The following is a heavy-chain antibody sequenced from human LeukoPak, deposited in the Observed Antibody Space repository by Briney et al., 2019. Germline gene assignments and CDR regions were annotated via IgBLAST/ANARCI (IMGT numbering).Heavy chain of an antibody. D-gene: IGHD3-9*01. CDR1: GGSISSYY. Sequence: SETLSLTCTVSGGSISSYYWSWIRQPPGKGLEWIGYIYYSGSTNYNPSLKSRVTISVDTSKNQFSLKLSSVTAADTAVYYCAREGRSRYDILTGYYPFDYWGQGTLVTVSS. V-gene: IGHV4-59*01. J-gene: IGHJ4*02. CDR2: IYYSGST. CDR3: AREGRSRYDILTGYYPFDY.